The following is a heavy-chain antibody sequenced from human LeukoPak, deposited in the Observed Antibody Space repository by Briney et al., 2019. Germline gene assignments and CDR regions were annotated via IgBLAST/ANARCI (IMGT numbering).Heavy chain of an antibody. J-gene: IGHJ3*02. Sequence: ASVKVSCKASGSTSPDINWVRQAPGKGLEWLGWMNPSDHTGYAQKVQGRVSMTRDTSSNTAYMELRGLRSEDTAVYYCARYIHLSGFDIWGQGTMVTVSS. CDR1: GSTSPD. V-gene: IGHV1-8*02. CDR3: ARYIHLSGFDI. D-gene: IGHD5-18*01. CDR2: MNPSDHT.